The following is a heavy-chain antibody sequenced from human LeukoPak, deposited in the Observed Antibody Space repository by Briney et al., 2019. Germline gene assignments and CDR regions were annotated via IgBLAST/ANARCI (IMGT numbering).Heavy chain of an antibody. CDR3: ARGLRYDYFDN. J-gene: IGHJ4*02. Sequence: PGGSLRLSCAASGFTFSSYSMNWVRQAPGKALEWVASIKQDGSEKYYVDSVKGRFTISRDNAKNSLYLQMTSLRAEDTAVYYCARGLRYDYFDNWGQGTLVTVSS. CDR1: GFTFSSYS. V-gene: IGHV3-7*04. CDR2: IKQDGSEK. D-gene: IGHD4-17*01.